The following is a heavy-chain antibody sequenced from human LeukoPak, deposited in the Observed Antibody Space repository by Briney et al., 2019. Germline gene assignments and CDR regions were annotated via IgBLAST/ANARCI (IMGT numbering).Heavy chain of an antibody. V-gene: IGHV3-23*01. J-gene: IGHJ3*02. Sequence: QPGGSLRLSCAASGFTSSSYAMTCVRQAQGKGLEWVSILSANGDNKYYADSVKGRFTISRDNAKTSLYLQMNSLRAEDTAVYYCARDVGAFDIWGQGTMVTVSS. CDR1: GFTSSSYA. CDR3: ARDVGAFDI. D-gene: IGHD1-26*01. CDR2: LSANGDNK.